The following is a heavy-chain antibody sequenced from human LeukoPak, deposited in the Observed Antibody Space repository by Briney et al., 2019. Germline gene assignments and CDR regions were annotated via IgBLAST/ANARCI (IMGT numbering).Heavy chain of an antibody. Sequence: ASVKVSCKASGYTFTSYYMHWVRRAPGQGLEWMGWINPNSGGTNYAQKFQGRVTMTRDTSISTAYMELSRLRSDDTAVYYCARGKSYGSGTYYTYWGQGTLVTVSS. CDR3: ARGKSYGSGTYYTY. CDR2: INPNSGGT. CDR1: GYTFTSYY. V-gene: IGHV1-2*02. D-gene: IGHD3-10*01. J-gene: IGHJ4*02.